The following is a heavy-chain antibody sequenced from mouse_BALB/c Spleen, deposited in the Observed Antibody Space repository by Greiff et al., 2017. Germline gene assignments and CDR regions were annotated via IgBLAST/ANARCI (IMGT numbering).Heavy chain of an antibody. Sequence: QVQLQQSGAELARPGASVKMSCKASGYTFTSYTMHWVKQRPGQGLEWIGYINPSSGYTNYNQKFKDKATLTADKSSSTAYMQLSSLTSEDSAVYYCARVGNYDYAMDYWGQGTSVTVSS. V-gene: IGHV1-4*01. J-gene: IGHJ4*01. CDR3: ARVGNYDYAMDY. CDR1: GYTFTSYT. D-gene: IGHD2-1*01. CDR2: INPSSGYT.